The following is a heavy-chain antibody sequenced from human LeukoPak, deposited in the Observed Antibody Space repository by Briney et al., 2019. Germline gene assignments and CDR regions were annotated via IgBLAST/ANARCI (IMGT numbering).Heavy chain of an antibody. D-gene: IGHD2-2*01. CDR3: ARDVRRRGASNYFDC. J-gene: IGHJ4*02. CDR1: GGSISSGDYY. V-gene: IGHV4-30-4*01. Sequence: SETLSLTCTVSGGSISSGDYYWSWIRQPPGKGLEWIGYIYYSGRTYYNPSLKSRLAISLDTSKNQFSLNLTSVTAADTAVYYSARDVRRRGASNYFDCWGQGTLVTVSS. CDR2: IYYSGRT.